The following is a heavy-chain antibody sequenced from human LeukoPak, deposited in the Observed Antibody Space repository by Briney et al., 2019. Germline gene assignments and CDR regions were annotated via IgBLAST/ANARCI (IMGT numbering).Heavy chain of an antibody. V-gene: IGHV4-38-2*02. CDR2: IYHSGST. J-gene: IGHJ6*03. CDR1: GYSISSGYY. Sequence: SETLSLTCTVSGYSISSGYYWGWIRQPPGKGLEWIGSIYHSGSTYYNPSLKSRVTISVDTSKNQFSLKLSSVTAADTAVYYCARVARDYDILTGYYWYYYYMDVWGKGTTVTISS. D-gene: IGHD3-9*01. CDR3: ARVARDYDILTGYYWYYYYMDV.